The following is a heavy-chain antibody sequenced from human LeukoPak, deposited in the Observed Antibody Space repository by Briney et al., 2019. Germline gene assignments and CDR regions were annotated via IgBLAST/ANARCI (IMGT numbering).Heavy chain of an antibody. Sequence: PGGSLRLSRSACRVSFSNYWMHWVRQAPGKGRVWVSRVKSDGSNPSYADSVKGRFTISRDNAENMLYLQMNTLGAEDTAVYYCARDIVSGSGSLDYWGQGTLVTVSS. V-gene: IGHV3-74*01. J-gene: IGHJ4*02. CDR1: RVSFSNYW. CDR3: ARDIVSGSGSLDY. CDR2: VKSDGSNP. D-gene: IGHD3-10*01.